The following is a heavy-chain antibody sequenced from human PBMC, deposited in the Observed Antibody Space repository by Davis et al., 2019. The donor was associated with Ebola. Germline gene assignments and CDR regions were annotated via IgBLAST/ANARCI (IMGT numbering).Heavy chain of an antibody. Sequence: GESLKISCAASGFTFSSYAMSWVRQAPGKGLEWVSAISGSGGSTYYADSVKGRFTISRDNAKNTLYLQMNSLRADDTAVYYCARDGISEFIDLDYWGQGTLVTVSS. J-gene: IGHJ4*02. D-gene: IGHD2-21*01. CDR3: ARDGISEFIDLDY. V-gene: IGHV3-23*01. CDR2: ISGSGGST. CDR1: GFTFSSYA.